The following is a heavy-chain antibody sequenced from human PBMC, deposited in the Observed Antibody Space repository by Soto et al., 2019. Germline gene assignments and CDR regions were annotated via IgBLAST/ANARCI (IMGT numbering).Heavy chain of an antibody. CDR2: ISYDGSNK. J-gene: IGHJ6*02. CDR3: ARDRWVPIAAAGYYYYGMDV. CDR1: GFTFSSYA. V-gene: IGHV3-30-3*01. Sequence: GGSLRLSCAASGFTFSSYAMHWVRQAPGKGLEWVAVISYDGSNKYYADSVKGRFTISRDNSKNTLYLQMNSLRAEDTAVYYCARDRWVPIAAAGYYYYGMDVWGQGTTVTVSS. D-gene: IGHD6-13*01.